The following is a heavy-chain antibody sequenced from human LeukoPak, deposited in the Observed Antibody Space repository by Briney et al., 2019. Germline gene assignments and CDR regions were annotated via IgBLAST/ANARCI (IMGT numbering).Heavy chain of an antibody. CDR2: IIPIFGTA. CDR1: GGTFSSYA. Sequence: SVKVSCKASGGTFSSYAISWVRQAPGQGLEWMGGIIPIFGTANYAQKFQGRVTITADESTSTAYMELSSLRSEDTAVYYCARDFVMVRGYSYAPSYYYMDVWGKGTTVTISS. D-gene: IGHD5-18*01. V-gene: IGHV1-69*13. J-gene: IGHJ6*03. CDR3: ARDFVMVRGYSYAPSYYYMDV.